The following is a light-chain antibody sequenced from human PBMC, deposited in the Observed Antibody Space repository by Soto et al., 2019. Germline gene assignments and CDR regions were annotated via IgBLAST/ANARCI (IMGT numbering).Light chain of an antibody. CDR3: QQRSNWPPIT. V-gene: IGKV3D-20*02. J-gene: IGKJ5*01. CDR1: QSVSSSY. CDR2: GAY. Sequence: ELVLTQSPGTLSLSPGERATLSCRASQSVSSSYLAWYQQKPGQAPRLLIYGAYSRATGIPDRFSGSGSGTDFTLTISSLEPEDFAVYCCQQRSNWPPITFGQGTRLEIK.